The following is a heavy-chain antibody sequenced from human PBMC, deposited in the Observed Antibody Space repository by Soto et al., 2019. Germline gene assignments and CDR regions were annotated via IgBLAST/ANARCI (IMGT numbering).Heavy chain of an antibody. CDR3: ATYRSGYAKYYFDY. Sequence: QVQLQESGPGLVKPSETLSLTCTVSGDSISNYYWSWIRQPPGKGLEWIGYIYYSGSTNYNHSLKSRVTVTVDMSKNQFSLKLSSVTAADTGVYYCATYRSGYAKYYFDYWGQGTLVTVSS. J-gene: IGHJ4*02. CDR1: GDSISNYY. V-gene: IGHV4-59*08. CDR2: IYYSGST. D-gene: IGHD5-12*01.